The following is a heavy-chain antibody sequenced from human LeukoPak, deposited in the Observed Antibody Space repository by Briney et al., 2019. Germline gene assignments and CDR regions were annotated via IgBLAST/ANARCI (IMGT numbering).Heavy chain of an antibody. CDR3: ARGSNYGIDV. V-gene: IGHV4-31*03. CDR2: IHHSGST. CDR1: GGSISRGGYY. J-gene: IGHJ6*02. Sequence: SETLSLTCTVSGGSISRGGYYWSWIRQHPGKGLEWIGYIHHSGSTLSNPSLRSRVTISVDTSKNYFSLKLSSVTAADTAVYHCARGSNYGIDVWGQGTTVTVSS.